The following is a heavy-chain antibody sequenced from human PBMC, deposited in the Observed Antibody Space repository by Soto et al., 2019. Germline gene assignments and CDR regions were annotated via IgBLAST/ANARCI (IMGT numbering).Heavy chain of an antibody. Sequence: QVQLVQSGAEVKKPGSSVKVSCKASGGTFSSYAISWVRQAPGQGLEWMGGIIPISDTTNYAQKFQGRVTITADESTSTAYMELSSLRSEDTAVYYCARSQGSSTSLEIYYYYYYGMDVRGQGTTVTCSS. CDR2: IIPISDTT. V-gene: IGHV1-69*01. CDR3: ARSQGSSTSLEIYYYYYYGMDV. D-gene: IGHD2-2*01. J-gene: IGHJ6*02. CDR1: GGTFSSYA.